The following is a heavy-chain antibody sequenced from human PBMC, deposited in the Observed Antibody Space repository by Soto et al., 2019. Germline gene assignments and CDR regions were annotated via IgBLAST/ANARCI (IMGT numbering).Heavy chain of an antibody. J-gene: IGHJ4*02. D-gene: IGHD3-3*01. Sequence: QITLKESGPTVVNPTETLTLTCTFSGFSLTTSGVGVSWVRQSPGKAPEWLALIYWDDDKRYSTSLKSRLTITKDTSKTQVVLTMANVDPADTATYYCAHRVLRTVFGLVTTTAIYFDFWGQGTPVVVSS. V-gene: IGHV2-5*02. CDR1: GFSLTTSGVG. CDR2: IYWDDDK. CDR3: AHRVLRTVFGLVTTTAIYFDF.